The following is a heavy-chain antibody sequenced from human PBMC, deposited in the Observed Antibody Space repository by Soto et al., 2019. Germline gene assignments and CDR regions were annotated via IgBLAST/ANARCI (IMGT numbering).Heavy chain of an antibody. Sequence: EVQLVESGGGLVQPGGSLRLSCAASGFTFSSYAMHWVRQAPGKGLEYVSAISSNGGSTYYANSVKGRFTISRDNSKNTLYLQMGSLRAEEMAVYYCARDAASIAVAGTATPGYFDYWGQGTLVTVSS. CDR1: GFTFSSYA. J-gene: IGHJ4*02. V-gene: IGHV3-64*01. CDR3: ARDAASIAVAGTATPGYFDY. D-gene: IGHD6-19*01. CDR2: ISSNGGST.